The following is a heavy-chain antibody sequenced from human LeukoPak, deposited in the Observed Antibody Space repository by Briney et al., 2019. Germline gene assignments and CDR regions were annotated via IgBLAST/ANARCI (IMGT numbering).Heavy chain of an antibody. Sequence: PGGSLRLSCAASGFTFSSYGMSWVRQAPGKGLEWVSSISSSSSYIYYADSVKGRFTLSRDNAKNSLYLQMNSLRAEDTAVYYCARDHRGFGELDYWGQGTLVTVSS. CDR2: ISSSSSYI. CDR1: GFTFSSYG. V-gene: IGHV3-21*01. CDR3: ARDHRGFGELDY. J-gene: IGHJ4*02. D-gene: IGHD3-10*01.